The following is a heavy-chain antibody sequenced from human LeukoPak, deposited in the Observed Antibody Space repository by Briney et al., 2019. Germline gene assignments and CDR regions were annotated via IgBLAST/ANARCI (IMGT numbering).Heavy chain of an antibody. J-gene: IGHJ4*02. CDR3: AKDMGWFGELSPRGLDY. V-gene: IGHV3-9*01. D-gene: IGHD3-10*01. CDR1: GFTFDDYA. CDR2: ISWNSGSI. Sequence: PGRSLRLSCAASGFTFDDYAMHWVRQAPGKGLEWVSGISWNSGSIGYADSVKGRFTISRDNAKNSLYLQMNSLRAEDTALYYCAKDMGWFGELSPRGLDYWGQGTLVTVSS.